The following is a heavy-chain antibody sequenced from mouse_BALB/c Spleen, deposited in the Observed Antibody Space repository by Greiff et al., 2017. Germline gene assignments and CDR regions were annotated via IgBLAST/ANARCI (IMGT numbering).Heavy chain of an antibody. D-gene: IGHD2-2*01. V-gene: IGHV1-4*01. CDR2: INPSSGYT. CDR3: ARYGYDVGYFKV. Sequence: VQLQQSGAELARPGASVKMSCKASGYTFTSYTMHWVKQRPGQGLEWIGYINPSSGYTNYNQKFKDKATLTADKSSSTAYMQLSSLTSEDSAVYYCARYGYDVGYFKVGGEGTTVTVSS. CDR1: GYTFTSYT. J-gene: IGHJ1*01.